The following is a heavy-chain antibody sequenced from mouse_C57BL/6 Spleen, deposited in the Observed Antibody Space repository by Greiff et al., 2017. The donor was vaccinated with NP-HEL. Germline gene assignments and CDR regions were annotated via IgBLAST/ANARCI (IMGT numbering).Heavy chain of an antibody. D-gene: IGHD1-1*01. Sequence: QVQLQQPGAELVKPGASVKMSCKASGYTFTSYWITWVKQRPGQGLEWIGDIYPGSGSTNYNEKFKSKATLTVDTSSSTAYMQLSSLTSEDSAVYYCACSTTVVGRLDYWGKGTTLTVSS. CDR1: GYTFTSYW. V-gene: IGHV1-55*01. J-gene: IGHJ2*01. CDR3: ACSTTVVGRLDY. CDR2: IYPGSGST.